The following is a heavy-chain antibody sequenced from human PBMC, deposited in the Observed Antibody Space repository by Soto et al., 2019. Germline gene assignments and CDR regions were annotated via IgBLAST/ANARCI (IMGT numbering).Heavy chain of an antibody. J-gene: IGHJ4*02. Sequence: QVQLVQSGAEVKKPGSSVKVSCKSSGGTFGSYAISWERQAPGQGLEWMGGVIPIFGTPHYAQKFNGRVTITADIPTSTAYLELSSLKSADTAVYYCAKIRWTISLQEEDAIWGQGTLVTVSS. CDR1: GGTFGSYA. D-gene: IGHD2-15*01. V-gene: IGHV1-69*06. CDR3: AKIRWTISLQEEDAI. CDR2: VIPIFGTP.